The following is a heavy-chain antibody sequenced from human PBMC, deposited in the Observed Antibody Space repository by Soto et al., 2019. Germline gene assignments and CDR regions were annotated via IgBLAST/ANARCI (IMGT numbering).Heavy chain of an antibody. CDR2: IIPIFGTA. CDR3: ARSEDDSSGYYYGVSYYYGMDV. Sequence: SVKVSCKASGGTFSSYAISWVRQAPGQGLEWMGGIIPIFGTANYAQKFQGRVTITADESTSTAYMELSSLRSEDTAVYYCARSEDDSSGYYYGVSYYYGMDVWGQGTTVTVSS. CDR1: GGTFSSYA. V-gene: IGHV1-69*13. J-gene: IGHJ6*02. D-gene: IGHD3-22*01.